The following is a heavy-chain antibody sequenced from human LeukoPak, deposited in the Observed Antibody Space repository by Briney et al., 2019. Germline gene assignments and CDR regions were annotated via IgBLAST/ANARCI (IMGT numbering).Heavy chain of an antibody. D-gene: IGHD5-12*01. Sequence: PSETLSLTCTVSGGSISSSSYYWGWIRQPPGKGLEWIGSIYYSGSTYYNPSLKSRVTISEDTSKNQFSLKLSSVTAADTAVYYCARQGGSVLHYSDYWGQGTLVTVSS. J-gene: IGHJ4*02. V-gene: IGHV4-39*01. CDR1: GGSISSSSYY. CDR2: IYYSGST. CDR3: ARQGGSVLHYSDY.